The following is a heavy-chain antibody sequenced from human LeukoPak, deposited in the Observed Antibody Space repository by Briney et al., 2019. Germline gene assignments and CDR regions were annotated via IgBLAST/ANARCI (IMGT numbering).Heavy chain of an antibody. D-gene: IGHD1-1*01. Sequence: PGGSLRLSCAASGFTFSSYWMHWVRQAPGKGLVWVSRINSDGSSTSYADSVKGRFTISRDNAKNTLYLQMNSLRAEDTAVYYCARAEGTTGTGRFDYWGQGTLVTVSS. CDR3: ARAEGTTGTGRFDY. J-gene: IGHJ4*02. CDR1: GFTFSSYW. V-gene: IGHV3-74*01. CDR2: INSDGSST.